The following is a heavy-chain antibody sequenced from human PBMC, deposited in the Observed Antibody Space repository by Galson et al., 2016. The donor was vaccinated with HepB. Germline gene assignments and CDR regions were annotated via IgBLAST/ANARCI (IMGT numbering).Heavy chain of an antibody. V-gene: IGHV3-53*01. Sequence: SLRLSCAASGFTVSSNYMSWVRQAPGKGLEWVSVIYSGGNTYYADSVKGRFTISRDNSKNTLYLQMNSLRAEDTAIYYCAKDRRQWLDSDIDYWGQGTLVTVSS. CDR1: GFTVSSNY. CDR3: AKDRRQWLDSDIDY. D-gene: IGHD6-19*01. J-gene: IGHJ4*02. CDR2: IYSGGNT.